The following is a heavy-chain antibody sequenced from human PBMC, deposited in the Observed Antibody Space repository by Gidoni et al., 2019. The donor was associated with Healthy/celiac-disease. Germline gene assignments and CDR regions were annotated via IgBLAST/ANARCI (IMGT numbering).Heavy chain of an antibody. CDR1: GFTFSSYA. D-gene: IGHD1-26*01. V-gene: IGHV3-23*01. Sequence: EVQLLESGGGLVQPGGSLRLSCAASGFTFSSYAMSWVRQAPGKGLEWVSAISGSGGSTYYADSVKRRFTISRDNSKNTLYLQMNSLRAEDTAVYYCAKDPTGGSYYGEDYWGQGTLVTVSS. CDR2: ISGSGGST. CDR3: AKDPTGGSYYGEDY. J-gene: IGHJ4*02.